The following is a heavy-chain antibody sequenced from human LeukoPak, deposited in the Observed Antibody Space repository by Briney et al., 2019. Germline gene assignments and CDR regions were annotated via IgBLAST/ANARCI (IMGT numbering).Heavy chain of an antibody. CDR2: IYSGGST. CDR3: AREGYDSSGYFFDY. D-gene: IGHD3-22*01. CDR1: GFTVSSNY. Sequence: GGSLRLSCAASGFTVSSNYMSWVRQAPGKGLEWVSVIYSGGSTYYADSVKGRFTISRDSSKNTLYLQMNSLRAEDTAVYYCAREGYDSSGYFFDYWGQGTLVTVSS. J-gene: IGHJ4*02. V-gene: IGHV3-53*01.